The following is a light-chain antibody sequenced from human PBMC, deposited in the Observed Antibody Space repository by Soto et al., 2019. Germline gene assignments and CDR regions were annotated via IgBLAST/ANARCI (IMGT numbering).Light chain of an antibody. V-gene: IGKV3-15*01. Sequence: EIVMTQSPATLSVSPGERAILSCRASQSVRSNLAWYQKKPGQVPRLLIYGAVTRATGVPARFRGSGSGTEFTLTISSLQSEDFAVYFCQQSHNWPLIFGGGTKVEIK. CDR3: QQSHNWPLI. J-gene: IGKJ4*01. CDR1: QSVRSN. CDR2: GAV.